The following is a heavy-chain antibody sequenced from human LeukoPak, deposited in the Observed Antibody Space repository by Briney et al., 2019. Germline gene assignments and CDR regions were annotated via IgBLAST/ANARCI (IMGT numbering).Heavy chain of an antibody. J-gene: IGHJ6*02. CDR2: MFYNGNT. CDR3: ARLTREDGVDV. V-gene: IGHV4-59*01. CDR1: GGSINGYY. Sequence: PSETLSLTCNVSGGSINGYYRTWIRQPPQKGLEWIGYMFYNGNTNYNPSLKSRVTISVDTSQNRISLRLASVTAADTGIYHCARLTREDGVDVWGQGTTVTVSS.